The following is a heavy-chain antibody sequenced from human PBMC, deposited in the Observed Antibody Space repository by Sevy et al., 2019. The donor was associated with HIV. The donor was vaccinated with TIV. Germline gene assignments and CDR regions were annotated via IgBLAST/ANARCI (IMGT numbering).Heavy chain of an antibody. CDR2: ISGSGSNT. CDR1: GFTFSSYA. Sequence: GGSLRLSCAGSGFTFSSYAMSWVRQTPGKGLEWVSGISGSGSNTYYADSVKGRFTISRDNSKNTLFLQMNSLRAADTAVYYSAKHIVVVNDRKYYYYIDVWGKGTTVTVSS. D-gene: IGHD2-21*01. CDR3: AKHIVVVNDRKYYYYIDV. J-gene: IGHJ6*03. V-gene: IGHV3-23*01.